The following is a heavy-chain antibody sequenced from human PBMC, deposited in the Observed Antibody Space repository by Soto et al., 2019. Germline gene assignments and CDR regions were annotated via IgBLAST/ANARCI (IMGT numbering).Heavy chain of an antibody. D-gene: IGHD3-22*01. CDR3: ARVAIPYDSSGYYFDY. CDR1: GGSISSGGYS. J-gene: IGHJ4*02. V-gene: IGHV4-30-2*01. Sequence: TLSLTCAVSGGSISSGGYSWSWIRQPPGKGLEWIGYIYHSGSTYYNPSLKSRVTISVDRSKNQFSLKLSSVTAADTAVYYCARVAIPYDSSGYYFDYWGQGTLVTVSS. CDR2: IYHSGST.